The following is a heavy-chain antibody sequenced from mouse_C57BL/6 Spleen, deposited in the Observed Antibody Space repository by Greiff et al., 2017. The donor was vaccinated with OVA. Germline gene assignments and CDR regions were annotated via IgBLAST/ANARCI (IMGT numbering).Heavy chain of an antibody. Sequence: VQLQQPGAELVMPGASVKLSCKASGYTFTSYWMHWVKQRPGQGLEWIGEIDPSDSYTNYNQKFKGKSTLTVDKSSSTAYMQLSSLTSEDSAVYYCARDESSGFCAMDYWGQGTSVTVSS. CDR3: ARDESSGFCAMDY. V-gene: IGHV1-69*01. D-gene: IGHD3-2*02. CDR1: GYTFTSYW. CDR2: IDPSDSYT. J-gene: IGHJ4*01.